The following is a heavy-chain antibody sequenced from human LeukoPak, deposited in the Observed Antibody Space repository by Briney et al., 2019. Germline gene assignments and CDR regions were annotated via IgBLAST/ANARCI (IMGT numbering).Heavy chain of an antibody. CDR2: INHSGGT. CDR3: ARATMVIGYYYYYGMDV. D-gene: IGHD3-10*01. CDR1: GGSFSGYY. V-gene: IGHV4-34*01. Sequence: SETLSLTCAVYGGSFSGYYWSWIRQPPGKGLEWIGEINHSGGTNYNPSLKSRVTISVDTSKNQFSLKLSSVTAADTAVYYCARATMVIGYYYYYGMDVWGQGTTVTVSS. J-gene: IGHJ6*02.